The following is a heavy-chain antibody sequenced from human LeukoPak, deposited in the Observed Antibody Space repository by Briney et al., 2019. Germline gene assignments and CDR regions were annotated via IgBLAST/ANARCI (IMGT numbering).Heavy chain of an antibody. J-gene: IGHJ4*02. V-gene: IGHV3-23*01. CDR1: GFTFSSYA. Sequence: GGSLRLSCAASGFTFSSYAMSWVRQAPGKGLEWVSAISGSGGSTYYADSVKGRFTISRDNSKNTLYLQMNSLRAEDTAVYYCAKPGMAYNIGLTYFDYWGQGTLVTVSS. D-gene: IGHD3-9*01. CDR2: ISGSGGST. CDR3: AKPGMAYNIGLTYFDY.